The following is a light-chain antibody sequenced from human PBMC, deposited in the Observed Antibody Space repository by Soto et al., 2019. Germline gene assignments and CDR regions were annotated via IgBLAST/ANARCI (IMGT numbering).Light chain of an antibody. CDR1: QSLVHSDGNTY. V-gene: IGKV2-30*02. Sequence: IALTQSPLSLPVTLGQPASISCRSSQSLVHSDGNTYLNWFQQRPGQSPRRLIYKASNRDSGVPDRFSGSGSGTDFTLSISRVEADDVGVYYCMQGITFTFGQGTKVDIK. CDR3: MQGITFT. CDR2: KAS. J-gene: IGKJ1*01.